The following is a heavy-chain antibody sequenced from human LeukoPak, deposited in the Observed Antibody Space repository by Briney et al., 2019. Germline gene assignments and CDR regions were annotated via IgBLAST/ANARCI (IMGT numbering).Heavy chain of an antibody. V-gene: IGHV4-34*01. D-gene: IGHD3-3*01. CDR1: GGSISSYY. CDR3: AREGTYYDFWSGRGYFDY. Sequence: SETLSLTCTVSGGSISSYYWSWIRQPAGKGLERIGEINHSGSTNYNPSLKSRVTISVDTSKNQFSLKLSSVTAADTAVYYCAREGTYYDFWSGRGYFDYWGQGTLVTVSS. J-gene: IGHJ4*02. CDR2: INHSGST.